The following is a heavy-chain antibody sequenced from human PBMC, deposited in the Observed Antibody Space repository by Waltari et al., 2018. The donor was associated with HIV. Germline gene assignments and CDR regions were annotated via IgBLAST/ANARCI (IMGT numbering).Heavy chain of an antibody. CDR2: ISSSGDGT. CDR1: GFTFSSYA. J-gene: IGHJ5*02. Sequence: EVQLLESGGGLVQPGGSLRLSCAASGFTFSSYAMNWVRQAPGKGLEWVSGISSSGDGTYYADSVKGRFTIDRDNSKNTLYLQMNSLRADETAVYYCAKAPLGCIGISCAHNWFDPWGQGTLVTVSS. CDR3: AKAPLGCIGISCAHNWFDP. V-gene: IGHV3-23*01. D-gene: IGHD2-2*01.